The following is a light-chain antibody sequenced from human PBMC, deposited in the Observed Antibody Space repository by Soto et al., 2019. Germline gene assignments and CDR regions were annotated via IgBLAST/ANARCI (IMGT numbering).Light chain of an antibody. CDR1: SSDVGGYNY. V-gene: IGLV2-14*01. CDR3: SSYASRSTYV. CDR2: EVS. Sequence: QSALTQPASVSGSPGQSITISCTGTSSDVGGYNYVSWYQHHPGKAPKLIIYEVSNRPSGVSNRCSGSKSGNTASLTISGLQAEDEADYYCSSYASRSTYVFGTGTKVTVL. J-gene: IGLJ1*01.